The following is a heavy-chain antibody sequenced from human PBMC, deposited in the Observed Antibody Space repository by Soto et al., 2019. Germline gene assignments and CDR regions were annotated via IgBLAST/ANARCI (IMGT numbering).Heavy chain of an antibody. CDR3: ITRAWDGDYMFDP. Sequence: EVQLVESGGGLVKPGGSLRLSCAASGFTFSNAWMSWVRQAPGKGLEWVGRIKSKTDGGTTDYAAPVKGRFTISRDDSKNTLYLQMNSLKTEDTAVYYCITRAWDGDYMFDPWGQGTLVTVFS. J-gene: IGHJ5*02. CDR1: GFTFSNAW. V-gene: IGHV3-15*01. D-gene: IGHD4-17*01. CDR2: IKSKTDGGTT.